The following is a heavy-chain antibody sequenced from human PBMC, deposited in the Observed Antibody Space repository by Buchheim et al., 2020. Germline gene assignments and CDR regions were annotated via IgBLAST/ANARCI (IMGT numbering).Heavy chain of an antibody. CDR2: IDWDDYK. D-gene: IGHD5-24*01. Sequence: QVSLRESGPAHVRTTETLTLTCTVSGLSLRNVGVSVSWIRRPPGKPLQLLARIDWDDYKYYNTSLQARLTVSKRPSKKQVVLTLTNMDPADTATYYCARENDYNALDSWGQGTL. CDR1: GLSLRNVGVS. J-gene: IGHJ4*02. V-gene: IGHV2-70*15. CDR3: ARENDYNALDS.